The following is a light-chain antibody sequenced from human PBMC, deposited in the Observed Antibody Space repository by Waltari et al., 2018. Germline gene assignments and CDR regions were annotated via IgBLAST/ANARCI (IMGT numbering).Light chain of an antibody. J-gene: IGLJ3*02. Sequence: QSVLTQPPSASGTPGQRVTISCSGRASNIGGNVVNWYQQFPGKAPKLVIYRNDQRPSGVPDGFSGSKSGTSASLAISGLQSEDEADYYCAAWDDSPNGHWVFGGGTKVTVL. CDR1: ASNIGGNV. CDR2: RND. V-gene: IGLV1-44*01. CDR3: AAWDDSPNGHWV.